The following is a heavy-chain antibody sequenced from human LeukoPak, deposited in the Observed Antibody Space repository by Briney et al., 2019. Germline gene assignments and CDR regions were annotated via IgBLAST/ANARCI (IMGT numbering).Heavy chain of an antibody. J-gene: IGHJ6*03. D-gene: IGHD2-15*01. CDR2: IRYDGSNK. CDR1: GFTFSSYG. CDR3: AKDSGDCSGGSCYYYYYMDV. Sequence: GGSLRLSCAASGFTFSSYGMHWVRQAPGKGLEWVAFIRYDGSNKYYADSVKGRFTISRDNSKNTLYLQMNSLRAEDTAVYYCAKDSGDCSGGSCYYYYYMDVWGKGTTVTISS. V-gene: IGHV3-30*02.